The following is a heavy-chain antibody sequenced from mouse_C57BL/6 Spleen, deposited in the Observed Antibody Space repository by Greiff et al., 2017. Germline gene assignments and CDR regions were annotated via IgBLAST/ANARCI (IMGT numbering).Heavy chain of an antibody. CDR3: APFWFDY. CDR2: IDPANGNT. J-gene: IGHJ2*01. Sequence: EVHLVESVAELVRPGASVKLSCKASGYTFTNSYMHWVKQRPGQGLEWIGRIDPANGNTNYNRKFKGKATITADTSSSTAYMQLSSLTSEDSAVYYCAPFWFDYWGQGTMLTVS. V-gene: IGHV14-3*01. CDR1: GYTFTNSY.